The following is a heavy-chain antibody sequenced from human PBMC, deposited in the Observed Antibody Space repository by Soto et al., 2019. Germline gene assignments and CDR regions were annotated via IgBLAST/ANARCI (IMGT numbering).Heavy chain of an antibody. D-gene: IGHD1-26*01. CDR2: TYYRSKWYY. V-gene: IGHV6-1*01. CDR1: GDSVSSNSAG. CDR3: ARGEQYSGRIFDY. J-gene: IGHJ4*01. Sequence: QVQLQQSGPGLVKPSQTLSLTCAITGDSVSSNSAGWSWVRQSPSRGLEWLGRTYYRSKWYYEYAVSVRGRITINPVTSKIQYSLQLNSVTPEDTAVYFCARGEQYSGRIFDYWGQGTLVTVSS.